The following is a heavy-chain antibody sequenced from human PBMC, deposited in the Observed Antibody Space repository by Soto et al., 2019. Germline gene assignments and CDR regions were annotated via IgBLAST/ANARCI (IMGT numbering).Heavy chain of an antibody. Sequence: QITLKESGPTLVKPTQTLTLTCTFSGFSLTTDRVGVGWIRQPPGEALEWLAVLYCDDSTTYRPTLESRLTIPKDTSKHQVALTMTNMASLDTATYYCAHAYGGRSLYWGQGTLVTVSS. CDR3: AHAYGGRSLY. D-gene: IGHD1-26*01. CDR2: LYCDDST. V-gene: IGHV2-5*02. CDR1: GFSLTTDRVG. J-gene: IGHJ4*02.